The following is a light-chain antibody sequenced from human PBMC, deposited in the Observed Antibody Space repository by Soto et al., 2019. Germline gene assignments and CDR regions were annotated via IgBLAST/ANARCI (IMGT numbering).Light chain of an antibody. Sequence: EIVLTQSPATLSLSPGERATLSCRASQSVSSFLAWYQQKPGQAPRLLIYDASNRATGIPARFSGGGSGTDFTHTIRSLEPEDFAVYYCQVRSNWPTWTFGQGTKVEI. CDR1: QSVSSF. CDR2: DAS. CDR3: QVRSNWPTWT. J-gene: IGKJ1*01. V-gene: IGKV3-11*01.